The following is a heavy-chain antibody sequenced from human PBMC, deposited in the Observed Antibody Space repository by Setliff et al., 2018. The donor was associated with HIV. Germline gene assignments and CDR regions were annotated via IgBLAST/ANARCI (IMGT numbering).Heavy chain of an antibody. CDR1: GYIFTSYW. CDR3: ARRASKASLDY. CDR2: IYPGDSDT. V-gene: IGHV5-51*01. J-gene: IGHJ4*02. Sequence: GESLTISCKGSGYIFTSYWIGWVRQMPGKGLEWMGIIYPGDSDTRYSPSFQGRVTISADKSINTAYLQWSSLQASDTAMYYCARRASKASLDYWGQGTLVTVSS.